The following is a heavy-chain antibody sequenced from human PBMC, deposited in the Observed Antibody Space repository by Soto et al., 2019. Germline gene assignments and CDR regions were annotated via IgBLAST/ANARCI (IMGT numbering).Heavy chain of an antibody. J-gene: IGHJ4*02. V-gene: IGHV3-23*01. CDR1: GFTFSSYA. Sequence: PGGSLRLSCAASGFTFSSYAMRWVRQAPGKGLQWVSGISGSGVSTYYGDSVKGRFTIYRDNSKNTLYLQMNSLRAEDTAVYYCASDPPRMTTLTSVDYWCQGTLVTVSS. CDR2: ISGSGVST. D-gene: IGHD4-17*01. CDR3: ASDPPRMTTLTSVDY.